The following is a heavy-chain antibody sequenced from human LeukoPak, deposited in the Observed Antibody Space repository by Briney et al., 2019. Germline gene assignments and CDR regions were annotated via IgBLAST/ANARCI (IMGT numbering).Heavy chain of an antibody. J-gene: IGHJ5*02. CDR2: ISSSSSYI. V-gene: IGHV3-21*04. CDR1: GFTSSSYS. D-gene: IGHD2-2*02. Sequence: PGGSLRLSCAASGFTSSSYSMNWVRQAPGKGLEWVSSISSSSSYIYYADSVKGRFTISRDNAKNTLYLQMNSLRAEDTAVYYCARDVFDIVVVPAAISWFDPWGQGTLVTVSS. CDR3: ARDVFDIVVVPAAISWFDP.